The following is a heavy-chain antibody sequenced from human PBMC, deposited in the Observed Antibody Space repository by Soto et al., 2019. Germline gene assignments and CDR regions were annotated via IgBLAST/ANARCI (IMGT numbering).Heavy chain of an antibody. CDR3: ARGPPYCTNGVCYYYYYGMDV. Sequence: PGGSLRLSCAASGFTFSSYAMHWVRQAPGKGLEWVAVISYDGSNKYYADSVKGRFTISRDNSKNTLYLQMNSLRAEDTAVYYCARGPPYCTNGVCYYYYYGMDVWGQGTTVTVSS. J-gene: IGHJ6*02. D-gene: IGHD2-8*01. CDR1: GFTFSSYA. V-gene: IGHV3-30-3*01. CDR2: ISYDGSNK.